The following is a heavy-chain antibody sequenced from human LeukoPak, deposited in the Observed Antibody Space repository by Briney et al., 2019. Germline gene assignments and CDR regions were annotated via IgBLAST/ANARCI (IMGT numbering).Heavy chain of an antibody. CDR2: ISSSAGST. Sequence: GGSLRLSCAASGFTFSSFAMSWVRQGPGKGLDWVSAISSSAGSTDYADSVKGRFTISRDNSKNMLYLQMNSLRAGDTAVYYCAKRYCSGGSCYSAFDIWGQGTMVTVSS. V-gene: IGHV3-23*01. J-gene: IGHJ3*02. CDR1: GFTFSSFA. D-gene: IGHD2-15*01. CDR3: AKRYCSGGSCYSAFDI.